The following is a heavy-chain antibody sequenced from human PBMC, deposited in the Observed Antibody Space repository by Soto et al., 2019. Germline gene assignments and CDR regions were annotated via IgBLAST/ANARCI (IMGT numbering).Heavy chain of an antibody. D-gene: IGHD2-2*01. J-gene: IGHJ6*02. CDR1: GFTFSSYG. CDR3: AKATEPAGMDV. V-gene: IGHV3-30*18. CDR2: ISYDGSNK. Sequence: GGSLRLSCAASGFTFSSYGMHWVRQAPGKGLEWVAVISYDGSNKYYADSVKGRFTISRDNSKNTLYLQMNSLRAEDTAVYYCAKATEPAGMDVWGQGTTVTVSS.